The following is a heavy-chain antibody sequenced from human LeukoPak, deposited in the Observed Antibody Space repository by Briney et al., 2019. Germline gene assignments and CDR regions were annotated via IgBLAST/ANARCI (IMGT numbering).Heavy chain of an antibody. CDR3: ANLAGYCSGGSCYG. J-gene: IGHJ4*02. CDR2: ISGSDGST. D-gene: IGHD2-15*01. V-gene: IGHV3-23*01. CDR1: GFTFSSYA. Sequence: PGGSLRLSCAASGFTFSSYAMNWVRQAPGKGLEWVSGISGSDGSTYYADSVKGRFTISRDNSKNTLYLQMNSLRAEDTAVYYCANLAGYCSGGSCYGWGQGTLVTVSS.